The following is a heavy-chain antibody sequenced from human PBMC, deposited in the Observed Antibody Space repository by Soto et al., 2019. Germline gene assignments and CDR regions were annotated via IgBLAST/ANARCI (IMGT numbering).Heavy chain of an antibody. V-gene: IGHV1-69*13. CDR3: ARDRSDYYDSSGYFYFAY. Sequence: SVKVSCKASGGTFSSYAISWVQQAPGQGLEWMGGIIPIFGTANYAQKFQGRVTITADESTSTAYMELSSLRSEDTAVYYCARDRSDYYDSSGYFYFAYWGQGTLVTVSS. CDR2: IIPIFGTA. D-gene: IGHD3-22*01. J-gene: IGHJ4*02. CDR1: GGTFSSYA.